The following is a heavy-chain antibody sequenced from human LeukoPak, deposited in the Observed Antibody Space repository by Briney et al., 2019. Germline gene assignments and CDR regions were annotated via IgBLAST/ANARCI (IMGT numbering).Heavy chain of an antibody. V-gene: IGHV1-18*01. D-gene: IGHD4-17*01. Sequence: ASAKVSCKASGYTFTNYGITWVRQAPGQGLDWMGWISTYNGNTNYAQKLQGRVAMTTDTSTRTAYMELRSLRSDDTAVYYCARGGDYSPSADDYWGQGTLVTVSS. CDR3: ARGGDYSPSADDY. CDR1: GYTFTNYG. CDR2: ISTYNGNT. J-gene: IGHJ4*02.